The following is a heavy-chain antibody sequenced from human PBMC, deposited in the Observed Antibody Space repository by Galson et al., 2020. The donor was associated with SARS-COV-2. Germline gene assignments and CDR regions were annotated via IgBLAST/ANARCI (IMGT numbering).Heavy chain of an antibody. Sequence: SCTVSEFRITDYSMNWVRQAPGRGLEGMATINEDGTNKNYVDSLKGRFTISGDNSKNTLYLQMDGLRFEDTAVYYCARVKYRNSYNVFGRWGQGPKVTVSS. CDR2: INEDGTNK. J-gene: IGHJ3*02. CDR1: EFRITDYS. CDR3: ARVKYRNSYNVFGR. D-gene: IGHD6-6*01. V-gene: IGHV3-7*01.